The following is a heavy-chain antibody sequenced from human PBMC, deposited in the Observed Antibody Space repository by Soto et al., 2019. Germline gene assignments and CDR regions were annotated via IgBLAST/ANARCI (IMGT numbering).Heavy chain of an antibody. V-gene: IGHV1-69*08. CDR3: ARDSPMGSTFSGYDAIDY. CDR1: GGAFTNDI. J-gene: IGHJ4*02. Sequence: VHLVQSGAEVKKPGSSVKVSCKASGGAFTNDIITWVRQAPGQGLEWMGRIIPLLDVTNYAQKFQGRVTITADKSTSTAYMELTSLIYEDPAVYYCARDSPMGSTFSGYDAIDYWGQGTLVTVSS. D-gene: IGHD5-12*01. CDR2: IIPLLDVT.